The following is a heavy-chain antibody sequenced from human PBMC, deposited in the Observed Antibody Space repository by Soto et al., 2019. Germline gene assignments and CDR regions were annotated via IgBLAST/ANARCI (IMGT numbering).Heavy chain of an antibody. D-gene: IGHD3-10*01. CDR1: GFTFSNYA. CDR2: ISGSGISL. Sequence: HPGGSLRLSCAASGFTFSNYAMSWVRQAPGKGLEWVSSISGSGISLYYADSVKGRFTISRDNSKNTLYLQMNSLRAEDTAVYYCAKDHKFGEPPWGQGTLVTVSS. J-gene: IGHJ5*02. CDR3: AKDHKFGEPP. V-gene: IGHV3-23*01.